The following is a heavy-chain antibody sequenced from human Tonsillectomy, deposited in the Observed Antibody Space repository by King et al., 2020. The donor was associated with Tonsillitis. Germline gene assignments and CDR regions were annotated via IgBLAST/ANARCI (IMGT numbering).Heavy chain of an antibody. V-gene: IGHV5-51*01. CDR1: GYSFTSYW. D-gene: IGHD3-22*01. Sequence: EVQLVESGAEVKKPGESLKISCKGSGYSFTSYWIGWVRQMPGKGLEWMGIIYPGDSDTRYSPSFQGQVTISADKSTSTAYLQWSSLKASDTAMYYCARGEVGYYYDSSGEYYFDYWGQGTLVTVSS. CDR2: IYPGDSDT. J-gene: IGHJ4*02. CDR3: ARGEVGYYYDSSGEYYFDY.